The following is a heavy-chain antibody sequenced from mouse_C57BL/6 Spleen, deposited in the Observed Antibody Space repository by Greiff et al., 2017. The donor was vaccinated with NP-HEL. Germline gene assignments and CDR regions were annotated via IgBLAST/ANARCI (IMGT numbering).Heavy chain of an antibody. CDR1: GYTFTSYW. CDR2: IDPSDSDT. V-gene: IGHV1-52*01. D-gene: IGHD2-4*01. CDR3: ARGGNDYGFDD. J-gene: IGHJ2*01. Sequence: VKLQQPGAELVRPGSSVKLSCKASGYTFTSYWMHWVKQRPIQGLELIGNIDPSDSDTHYNQKFKDKATLTVDKSTSTAYLQLSRLTYEDSAVYYCARGGNDYGFDDWGQGTTLTVSS.